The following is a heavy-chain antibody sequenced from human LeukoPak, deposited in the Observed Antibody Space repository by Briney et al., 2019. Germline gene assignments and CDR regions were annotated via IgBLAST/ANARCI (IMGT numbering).Heavy chain of an antibody. V-gene: IGHV3-53*04. J-gene: IGHJ4*02. D-gene: IGHD1-26*01. Sequence: PGGSLRLSCAASGFTVSSNYMSWVRQAPGKGLEWVSVIYSGGSTYYADSVKGRFTISRHNSKNTLYLQMNSLRAEDTAVYYCAKQRPRMGATKYYFDYWGQGTLVTVSS. CDR3: AKQRPRMGATKYYFDY. CDR2: IYSGGST. CDR1: GFTVSSNY.